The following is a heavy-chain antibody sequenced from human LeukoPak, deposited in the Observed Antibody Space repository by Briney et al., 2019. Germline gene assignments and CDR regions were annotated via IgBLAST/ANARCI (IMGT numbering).Heavy chain of an antibody. Sequence: SETLSLTCTVSGVSISSYYWSWIRQPAGKGLEWIGRIYTSGSTYYNPSLKSRVTMSVDTSKNQFSLKLSSVTAADTAVYYCARDHKSTPYCSSTSCYRSGWFDPWGQGTLVTVSS. CDR3: ARDHKSTPYCSSTSCYRSGWFDP. CDR1: GVSISSYY. V-gene: IGHV4-4*07. J-gene: IGHJ5*02. CDR2: IYTSGST. D-gene: IGHD2-2*02.